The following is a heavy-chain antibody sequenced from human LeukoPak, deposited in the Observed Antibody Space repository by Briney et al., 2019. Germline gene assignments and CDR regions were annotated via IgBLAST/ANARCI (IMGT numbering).Heavy chain of an antibody. J-gene: IGHJ4*02. CDR1: DGSISNSF. CDR2: IHTSGST. V-gene: IGHV4-4*09. D-gene: IGHD4-23*01. CDR3: ANSYDGKIVPFDN. Sequence: SETLSLTCTVPDGSISNSFWNWVRQPPGKGLEWIAYIHTSGSTNYNPAFKSRVTLSVDTSKSQFSLRLNSVTASDAAVYYCANSYDGKIVPFDNWGQGTLVTVSS.